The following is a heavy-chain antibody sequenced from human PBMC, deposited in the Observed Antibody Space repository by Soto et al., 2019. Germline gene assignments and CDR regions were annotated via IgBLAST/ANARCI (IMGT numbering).Heavy chain of an antibody. Sequence: EVQLLESGGGLVQPGGSLRLSCAASGFTFSTFEMSWVRQAPGRWLEWVSFISDDSSRTYYADAVKGRFTISRDNSKHTLYLQMNSRTAEDTAVYACVKGGWLDFWCQGTLVTVSS. V-gene: IGHV3-23*01. D-gene: IGHD3-16*01. CDR1: GFTFSTFE. CDR3: VKGGWLDF. CDR2: ISDDSSRT. J-gene: IGHJ5*01.